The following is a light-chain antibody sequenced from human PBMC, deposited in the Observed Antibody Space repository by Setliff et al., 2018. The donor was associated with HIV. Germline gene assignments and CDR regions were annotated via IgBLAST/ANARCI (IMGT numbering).Light chain of an antibody. Sequence: QSVLTQPPPVSGAPGQRVTISCTGSSSNIGTGYDVHWYQQLPGTAPKLLIHDNNNRPSGVPDRFSGSKSGTSASLAITGLQAEDEADYYCQSYDSSLSGVVFGSGTKVTVL. CDR1: SSNIGTGYD. CDR3: QSYDSSLSGVV. J-gene: IGLJ1*01. V-gene: IGLV1-40*01. CDR2: DNN.